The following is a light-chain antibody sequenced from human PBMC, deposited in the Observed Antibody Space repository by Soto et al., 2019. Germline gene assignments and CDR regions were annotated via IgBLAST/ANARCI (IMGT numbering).Light chain of an antibody. J-gene: IGKJ1*01. Sequence: EIVLTQSPCILSLSPGERATLSCRASQSFSSNYLAWYQQKPGQAPRILIYGATTRATGIPDRFSGSESGTDFTLTISRLEPEDSAVYYCQQYSSVWTFGQGTKV. CDR1: QSFSSNY. CDR2: GAT. V-gene: IGKV3-20*01. CDR3: QQYSSVWT.